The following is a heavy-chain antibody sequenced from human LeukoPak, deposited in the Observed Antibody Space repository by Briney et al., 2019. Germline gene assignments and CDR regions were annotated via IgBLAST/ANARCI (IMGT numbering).Heavy chain of an antibody. J-gene: IGHJ4*02. CDR3: ARVGSDSSGWRRFDY. CDR2: ISVSGNT. D-gene: IGHD6-19*01. V-gene: IGHV3-23*01. CDR1: GFTLSSYA. Sequence: PGGSLRLSCAASGFTLSSYAMSWVRQGPGKGLEWVSAISVSGNTYHADSVKGRFTISRDSSKNALYLQMNSLRAGDAAVYYCARVGSDSSGWRRFDYWGQGTLVTVSS.